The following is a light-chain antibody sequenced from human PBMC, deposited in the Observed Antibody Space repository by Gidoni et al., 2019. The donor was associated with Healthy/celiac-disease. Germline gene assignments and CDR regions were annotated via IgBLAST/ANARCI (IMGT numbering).Light chain of an antibody. J-gene: IGLJ3*02. CDR3: NSRDSSGNHLWV. V-gene: IGLV3-19*01. CDR1: SLRSYY. Sequence: SSELTQDPAVSVALGQTVRITCQGDSLRSYYASWYQQKPGQAPVLVIYDKNNRPSGIPDRFSGSSSGNTASLTITGAQAEDEADYYCNSRDSSGNHLWVFGGGTKLTVL. CDR2: DKN.